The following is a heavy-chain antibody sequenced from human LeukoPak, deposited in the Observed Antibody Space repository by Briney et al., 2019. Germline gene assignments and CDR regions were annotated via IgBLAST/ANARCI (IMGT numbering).Heavy chain of an antibody. J-gene: IGHJ4*02. CDR3: ARAGHRSSSWTVWLHAYFDY. Sequence: GGSLRLSCAASGFTFSSYSMNWVRQAPGKGLGWVSSISSSSSYIYYADSVKGRFTISRDNAKNSLYLQMNSLRAEDTAVYYCARAGHRSSSWTVWLHAYFDYWGQGTLVTVSS. V-gene: IGHV3-21*01. CDR2: ISSSSSYI. D-gene: IGHD6-13*01. CDR1: GFTFSSYS.